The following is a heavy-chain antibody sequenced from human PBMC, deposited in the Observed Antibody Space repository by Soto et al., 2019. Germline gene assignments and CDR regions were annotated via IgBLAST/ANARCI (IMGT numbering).Heavy chain of an antibody. Sequence: QVRLQESGPGLVKPSETLSLTCTVSSGSISSSRWWSWVRQSPGKGLEWIGEVAENGYIHCIPSLKSRLTISLDKSKNRFSLRLTSVTAADTALYYCARNRYDGYDFDYWGQGALVTVSS. CDR3: ARNRYDGYDFDY. CDR1: SGSISSSRW. D-gene: IGHD5-12*01. V-gene: IGHV4-4*02. CDR2: VAENGYI. J-gene: IGHJ4*02.